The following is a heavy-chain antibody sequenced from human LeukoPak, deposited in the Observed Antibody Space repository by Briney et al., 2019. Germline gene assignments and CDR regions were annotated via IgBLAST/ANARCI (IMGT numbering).Heavy chain of an antibody. V-gene: IGHV3-23*01. J-gene: IGHJ6*02. CDR1: GFTFSSYA. D-gene: IGHD3-9*01. CDR3: AKDGRRYFDWFHYYYYGMDV. CDR2: ISGSGGST. Sequence: GGSLRLSCAASGFTFSSYAMSWVRQAPGKGLEWVSAISGSGGSTYYADSVKGRFTISRDNSKNTLYLQMNSLRAEDTAVYYCAKDGRRYFDWFHYYYYGMDVWGQGTTVTVSS.